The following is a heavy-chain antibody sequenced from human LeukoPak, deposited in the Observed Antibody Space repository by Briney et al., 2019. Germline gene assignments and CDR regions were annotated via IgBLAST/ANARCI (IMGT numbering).Heavy chain of an antibody. Sequence: GGSLRLSCAASGFTFSSYAMHWVRQAPGKGLEYVSAISSNGGSTYYANSVKGRFTISRDNSKNTLYLQMNSLRAEDTAVYYCAKDLGYSYGGTDYWGQGTLVTVSS. CDR3: AKDLGYSYGGTDY. CDR2: ISSNGGST. D-gene: IGHD5-18*01. J-gene: IGHJ4*02. CDR1: GFTFSSYA. V-gene: IGHV3-64*01.